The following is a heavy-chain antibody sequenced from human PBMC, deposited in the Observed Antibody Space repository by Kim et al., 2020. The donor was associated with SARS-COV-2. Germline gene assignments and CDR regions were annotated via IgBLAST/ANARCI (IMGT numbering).Heavy chain of an antibody. J-gene: IGHJ4*02. Sequence: SETLSLTCTVSSASISSAFWSWIRQPPGKSLEWIGYIFHDGKTNYNPSLQSRVTVSVDTSKNQFSLNLSSVTAADTAVYYCVRGGGLYDSWGQGTLVTVS. V-gene: IGHV4-59*12. D-gene: IGHD3-10*01. CDR2: IFHDGKT. CDR3: VRGGGLYDS. CDR1: SASISSAF.